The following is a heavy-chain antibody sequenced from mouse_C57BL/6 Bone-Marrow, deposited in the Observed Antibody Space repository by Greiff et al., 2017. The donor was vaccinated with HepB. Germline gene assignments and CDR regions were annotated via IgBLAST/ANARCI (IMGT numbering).Heavy chain of an antibody. D-gene: IGHD2-3*01. V-gene: IGHV5-4*03. CDR3: ARAGYDGYPPVSY. CDR2: ISDGGSYT. CDR1: GFTFSSYA. Sequence: EVNLVESGGGLVKPGGSLKLSCAASGFTFSSYAMSWVRQTPEKRLEWVATISDGGSYTYYPDNVKGRFTISRDNAKNNLYLQMSHLKSEDTAMYYCARAGYDGYPPVSYWGQGTLVTVSA. J-gene: IGHJ3*01.